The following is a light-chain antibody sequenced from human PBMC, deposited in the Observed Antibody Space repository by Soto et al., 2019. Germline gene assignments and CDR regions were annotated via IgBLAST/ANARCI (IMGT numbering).Light chain of an antibody. Sequence: DIQMTQSPSSLSASVGDRVTITCQASQDINNYLNWYRHKPGKAPELLIYDASNWETGVPSRFSGGGSGTDFTFTISSLQPEDIATYYCQQYGNLLWTFGQGTKVEIK. CDR2: DAS. CDR1: QDINNY. V-gene: IGKV1-33*01. CDR3: QQYGNLLWT. J-gene: IGKJ1*01.